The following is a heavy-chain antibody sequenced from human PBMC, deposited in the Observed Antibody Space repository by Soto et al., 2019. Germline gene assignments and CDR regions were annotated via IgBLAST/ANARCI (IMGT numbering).Heavy chain of an antibody. D-gene: IGHD2-21*01. Sequence: QITLKESGPTLVKPTQTLTLTCTFSGFSLSTYGMAMGWIRQPPGKAPEWLSVIYWDADKRYSPSLKSRLTITKDTSKSQVVLTMTDVDSVDTATDSCAHVFWRGINYYYDYWGQGSLVTVSS. J-gene: IGHJ4*02. V-gene: IGHV2-5*02. CDR3: AHVFWRGINYYYDY. CDR2: IYWDADK. CDR1: GFSLSTYGMA.